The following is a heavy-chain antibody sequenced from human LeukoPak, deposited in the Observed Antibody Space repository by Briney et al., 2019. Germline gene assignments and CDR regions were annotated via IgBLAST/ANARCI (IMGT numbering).Heavy chain of an antibody. CDR1: GFTFDDYG. CDR2: ISGSGGST. CDR3: AKGTSWVSDYYYMDV. Sequence: GGSLRLSCAASGFTFDDYGMSWVRQAPGKGLEWVSAISGSGGSTYYADSVKGRFTISRDNSKNTLYLQMNSLRAEDTAVYYCAKGTSWVSDYYYMDVWGKGTTVTVSS. V-gene: IGHV3-23*01. J-gene: IGHJ6*03. D-gene: IGHD2-8*01.